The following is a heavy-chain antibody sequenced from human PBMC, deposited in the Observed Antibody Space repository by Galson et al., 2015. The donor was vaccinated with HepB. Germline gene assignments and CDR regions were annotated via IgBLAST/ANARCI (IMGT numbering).Heavy chain of an antibody. CDR1: GFTFSSYW. J-gene: IGHJ6*03. V-gene: IGHV3-7*01. CDR3: ARETYPTYDVWSGYYTPYYYMDV. D-gene: IGHD3-3*01. Sequence: SLRLSCAASGFTFSSYWMSWVRQAPGKGLEWVANIKQDGSEKYYVDSVKGRFTISRDNAKNSLYLQMDSLRAEDTAVYYCARETYPTYDVWSGYYTPYYYMDVWGKGTTVTISS. CDR2: IKQDGSEK.